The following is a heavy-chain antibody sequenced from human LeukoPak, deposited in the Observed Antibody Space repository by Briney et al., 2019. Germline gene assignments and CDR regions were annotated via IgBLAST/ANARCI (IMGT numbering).Heavy chain of an antibody. Sequence: SETLSLTCTVSGGSISSYYWSWIRQPPGRGLEWIGYIYYSGSTNYNPSLKSRVTISVDTSKNQFSLTLSSVTAADTAVYYCARDLIVVVPAARINWFDPWGQGTLVTVSS. D-gene: IGHD2-2*01. V-gene: IGHV4-59*12. CDR1: GGSISSYY. CDR3: ARDLIVVVPAARINWFDP. CDR2: IYYSGST. J-gene: IGHJ5*02.